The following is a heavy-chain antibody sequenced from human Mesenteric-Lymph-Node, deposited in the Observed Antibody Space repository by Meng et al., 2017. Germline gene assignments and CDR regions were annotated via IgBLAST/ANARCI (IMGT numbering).Heavy chain of an antibody. Sequence: GESLKISCAASGFTFSSYWMHWVRQAPGKGLEWVSSISSSSSYIYYADSVKGRFTISRDNAKNSLYLQMNSLRAEDTAVYYCARGNRGNSDAFDIWGQGTRVTGSS. CDR2: ISSSSSYI. CDR3: ARGNRGNSDAFDI. V-gene: IGHV3-21*01. CDR1: GFTFSSYW. D-gene: IGHD4-23*01. J-gene: IGHJ3*02.